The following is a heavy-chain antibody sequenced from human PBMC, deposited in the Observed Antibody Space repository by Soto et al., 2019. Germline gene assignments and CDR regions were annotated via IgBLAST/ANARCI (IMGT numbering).Heavy chain of an antibody. D-gene: IGHD2-2*01. CDR1: GGSISGSSHF. V-gene: IGHV4-39*01. CDR2: IHYSGTT. Sequence: QLQLQESGPGLVKPSETLSLICTVSGGSISGSSHFWGWIRQPPGKGLEWIGSIHYSGTTYYNPSLKNRDTIAVDTCKNKVTMKLNSVSAADTAMNYCARHPASRFEPRLGYNGMDVWGEGTTVTVSS. J-gene: IGHJ6*04. CDR3: ARHPASRFEPRLGYNGMDV.